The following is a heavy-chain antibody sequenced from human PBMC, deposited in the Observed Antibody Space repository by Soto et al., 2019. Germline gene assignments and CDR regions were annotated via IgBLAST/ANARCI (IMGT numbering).Heavy chain of an antibody. CDR3: ARGSYGDY. D-gene: IGHD3-10*01. Sequence: QVHLVQSGAEVKKPGASVKVSCKGSGYGFTNYGITWVRQDPGQGLEWMAWISAHNGNTNYAQKLQGRVTVTRDTSTSTAYMELRSLRSDYTAVYYCARGSYGDYWGQGALVTVSS. CDR1: GYGFTNYG. J-gene: IGHJ4*02. V-gene: IGHV1-18*01. CDR2: ISAHNGNT.